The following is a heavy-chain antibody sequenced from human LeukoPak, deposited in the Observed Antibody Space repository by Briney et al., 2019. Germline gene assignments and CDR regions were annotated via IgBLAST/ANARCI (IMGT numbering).Heavy chain of an antibody. J-gene: IGHJ6*02. CDR1: GFTFSSYW. Sequence: GGSLRLSCAASGFTFSSYWMHWVRQAPGKGLVWVSRINSDGSSTSYADSVKGRFTISRDNAKNTLYLQMNSLRAEDTAVYYCARAPTYYDFWSGYPHYYGMDVWGQGTTVTVSS. V-gene: IGHV3-74*01. CDR3: ARAPTYYDFWSGYPHYYGMDV. D-gene: IGHD3-3*01. CDR2: INSDGSST.